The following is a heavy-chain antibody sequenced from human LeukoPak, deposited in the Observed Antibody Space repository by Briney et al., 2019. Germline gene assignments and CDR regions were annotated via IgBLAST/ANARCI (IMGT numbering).Heavy chain of an antibody. Sequence: SETLSLTCAVYGGSFSGYYWSWIRQPPGKGLEWVGEINHSGSTTYNPSLKSRVPISVDTSKNQFSLKLSSVTAADTAMYYCARVGVQIVVVPAATTQTTYYYYMDVWGKGNTVTVSS. J-gene: IGHJ6*03. CDR1: GGSFSGYY. D-gene: IGHD2-2*01. CDR3: ARVGVQIVVVPAATTQTTYYYYMDV. V-gene: IGHV4-34*01. CDR2: INHSGST.